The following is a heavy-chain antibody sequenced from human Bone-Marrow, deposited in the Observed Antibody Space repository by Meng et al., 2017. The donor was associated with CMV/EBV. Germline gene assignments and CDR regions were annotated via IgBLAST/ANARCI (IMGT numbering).Heavy chain of an antibody. CDR2: ISSSSSYI. Sequence: GESLKISCAASGFTLSAYSMNWVRQAPGKGLEWVSSISSSSSYIYYADSVKGRFTISRDNAKNSLYLQMNSLRAEDTAVHYCARIAAAGPGGLYFDLWGRGTLVTVSS. D-gene: IGHD6-13*01. CDR1: GFTLSAYS. CDR3: ARIAAAGPGGLYFDL. V-gene: IGHV3-21*01. J-gene: IGHJ2*01.